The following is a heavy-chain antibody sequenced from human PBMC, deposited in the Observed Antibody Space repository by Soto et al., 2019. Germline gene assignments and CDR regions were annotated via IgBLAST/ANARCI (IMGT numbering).Heavy chain of an antibody. Sequence: QVQLQQWGAGLLKPSETLSLNCAVYGKSLSVYYWSWIRQPPGKALEWIGEINHSGNTNYNPSLKSRVTISVDTSKNQLFLNLSSVTAADTAMYYCARHHVRGRTIAGAAEFWGQGTLVTVSS. J-gene: IGHJ4*02. CDR1: GKSLSVYY. V-gene: IGHV4-34*01. CDR2: INHSGNT. D-gene: IGHD1-26*01. CDR3: ARHHVRGRTIAGAAEF.